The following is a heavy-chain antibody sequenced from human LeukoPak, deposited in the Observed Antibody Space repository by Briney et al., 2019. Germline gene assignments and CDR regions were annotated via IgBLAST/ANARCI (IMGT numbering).Heavy chain of an antibody. D-gene: IGHD1-26*01. CDR1: GGSISSYY. V-gene: IGHV4-59*08. Sequence: SETLSLTCAVSGGSISSYYWSWTRQPPGKGLEWIGYIYYSGSTNYNPSLKSRVTISVDTSKNQFSLELSSVTATDTAVYFCATNRVGTYDRPFDIWGQGTMVTVSS. CDR3: ATNRVGTYDRPFDI. CDR2: IYYSGST. J-gene: IGHJ3*02.